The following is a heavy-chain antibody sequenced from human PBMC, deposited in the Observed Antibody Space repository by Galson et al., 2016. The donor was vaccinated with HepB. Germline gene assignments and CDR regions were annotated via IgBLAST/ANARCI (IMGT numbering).Heavy chain of an antibody. CDR2: ISAYNGKT. J-gene: IGHJ4*02. CDR1: GYTFTSFG. CDR3: ARGAGSLDY. Sequence: SVKVSCKASGYTFTSFGLTWVRQAPGQGLECVGGISAYNGKTYYARKLQGRVTMTTDTFTTIAYMELRSLKSDDTAVYYCARGAGSLDYWGQGTLITVSS. D-gene: IGHD6-19*01. V-gene: IGHV1-18*01.